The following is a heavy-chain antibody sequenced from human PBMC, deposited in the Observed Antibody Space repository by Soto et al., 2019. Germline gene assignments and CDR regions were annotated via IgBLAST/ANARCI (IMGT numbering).Heavy chain of an antibody. Sequence: QVQLVQSGAEVKKPGSSVKVSYKASGGTFSSYAISWVRQAPGQGLEWMGGIIPIFGTANYAQKFQGRVTITADESTSTAYMELSSLRSEDTAVYYCARSVGATTGAYYYYYYGMDVWGQGTTVTVSS. CDR2: IIPIFGTA. J-gene: IGHJ6*02. V-gene: IGHV1-69*01. CDR3: ARSVGATTGAYYYYYYGMDV. D-gene: IGHD1-26*01. CDR1: GGTFSSYA.